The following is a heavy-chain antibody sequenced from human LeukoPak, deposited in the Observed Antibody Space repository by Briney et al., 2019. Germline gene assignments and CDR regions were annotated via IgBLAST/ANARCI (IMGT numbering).Heavy chain of an antibody. CDR1: GGSISSGGYY. D-gene: IGHD2-21*02. CDR3: ARVRLEAYRGGDCPEYFQH. CDR2: IYYSGST. V-gene: IGHV4-31*03. J-gene: IGHJ1*01. Sequence: SETLSLTCTVSGGSISSGGYYWSWIRQHPGKGLEWIGYIYYSGSTYYNPSLKSRVTISVDTSKNQFSLKLSSVTAADTAVYYCARVRLEAYRGGDCPEYFQHWGQGTLVTVSS.